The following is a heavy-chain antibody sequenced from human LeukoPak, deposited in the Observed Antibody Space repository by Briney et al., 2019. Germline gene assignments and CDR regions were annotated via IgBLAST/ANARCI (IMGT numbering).Heavy chain of an antibody. Sequence: GGSLRLSCAASGFTFRSYSMNWVRQAPGKGLEWVSYISSSSSTIYYADSVKGRFTISRDNAKNSLYLQMNSLRAEDTAVYYCAREELGYYFDYWGQGTLVTVSS. V-gene: IGHV3-48*04. D-gene: IGHD7-27*01. CDR3: AREELGYYFDY. CDR2: ISSSSSTI. CDR1: GFTFRSYS. J-gene: IGHJ4*02.